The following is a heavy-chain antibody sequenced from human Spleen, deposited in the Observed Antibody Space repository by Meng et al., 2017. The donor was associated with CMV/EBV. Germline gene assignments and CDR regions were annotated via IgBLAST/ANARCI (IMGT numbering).Heavy chain of an antibody. CDR1: AFTFTGYY. Sequence: ASAFTFTGYYIHWVRQAPGQGLEWMGWINPYSDDTNYAQKFQGRVTMTTETSISTAYMELSSLRSDDTAVYYCARQKEMGIVVTLGYWGQGALVTVSS. CDR2: INPYSDDT. CDR3: ARQKEMGIVVTLGY. V-gene: IGHV1-2*02. D-gene: IGHD2-21*01. J-gene: IGHJ4*02.